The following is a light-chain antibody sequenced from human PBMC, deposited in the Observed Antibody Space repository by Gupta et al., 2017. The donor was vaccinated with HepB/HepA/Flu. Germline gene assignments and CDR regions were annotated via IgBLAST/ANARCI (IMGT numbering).Light chain of an antibody. J-gene: IGLJ3*02. CDR1: SSDVGGYEY. CDR2: DVN. CDR3: CSYAGGYTWV. V-gene: IGLV2-11*03. Sequence: TISCTGTSSDVGGYEYVSWYQQHPGKAPKLMIYDVNKRPSGVPGRFSGSKSGNTASLTISGLQAEDEAYYYCCSYAGGYTWVFGGGTKLTVL.